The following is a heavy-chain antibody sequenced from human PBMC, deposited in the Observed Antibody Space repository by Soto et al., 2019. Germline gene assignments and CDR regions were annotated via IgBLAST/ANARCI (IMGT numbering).Heavy chain of an antibody. CDR3: AREKDCTSSSFYRGHFDY. D-gene: IGHD2-2*01. J-gene: IGHJ4*02. V-gene: IGHV3-33*01. CDR2: IWYDGSNK. Sequence: QVQLVESGGGVVQPGRSLRLSCATSGFTFSSYAMHWVRQAPGKGLEWVAAIWYDGSNKYYADSVKGRFTISKDNSKNTLYLQMNSLRAEDTAVYYCAREKDCTSSSFYRGHFDYWGQGALVTVSS. CDR1: GFTFSSYA.